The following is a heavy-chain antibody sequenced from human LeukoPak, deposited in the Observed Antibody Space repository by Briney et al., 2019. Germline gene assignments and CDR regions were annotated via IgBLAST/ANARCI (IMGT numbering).Heavy chain of an antibody. CDR2: ISSSGSTI. CDR1: GFTFSSFG. V-gene: IGHV3-48*04. CDR3: ARESGDYYYYYMDV. D-gene: IGHD4-17*01. Sequence: GGTLRLSCGASGFTFSSFGMSWVRQAPGKGLEWVSYISSSGSTIYYADSVKGRFTISRDNAKNSLYLQMNSLRAEDTAVYYCARESGDYYYYYMDVWGKGTTVTISS. J-gene: IGHJ6*03.